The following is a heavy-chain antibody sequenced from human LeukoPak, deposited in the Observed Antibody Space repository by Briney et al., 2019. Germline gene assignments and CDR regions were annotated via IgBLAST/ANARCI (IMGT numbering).Heavy chain of an antibody. V-gene: IGHV3-30-3*01. Sequence: PGGSLRLSCAASGFTFSSYAMHWVRQAPGKGLEWVAVISYDGSNKYYADSVKGRFTISRDNSKNTLYLQMNSLRAEDTAVYYCARSTTYKLRFLEWARSYMDVWGKGTTVTVSS. CDR3: ARSTTYKLRFLEWARSYMDV. CDR1: GFTFSSYA. D-gene: IGHD3-3*01. CDR2: ISYDGSNK. J-gene: IGHJ6*03.